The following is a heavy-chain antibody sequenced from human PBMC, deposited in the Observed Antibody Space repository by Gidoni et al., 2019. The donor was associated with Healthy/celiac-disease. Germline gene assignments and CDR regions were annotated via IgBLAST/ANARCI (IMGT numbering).Heavy chain of an antibody. CDR2: IIPIFGTA. CDR1: GRPFSSYS. D-gene: IGHD6-13*01. CDR3: ARSHLKSPPYSSSWGYFDY. Sequence: QVQLVQSGAEVKKPGSSVKVSCKASGRPFSSYSLSWVRQAPGQGLEWMGGIIPIFGTANYAQKFQGRVTITADESTSTAYMELSSLRSEDTAVYYCARSHLKSPPYSSSWGYFDYWGQGTLVTVSS. J-gene: IGHJ4*02. V-gene: IGHV1-69*01.